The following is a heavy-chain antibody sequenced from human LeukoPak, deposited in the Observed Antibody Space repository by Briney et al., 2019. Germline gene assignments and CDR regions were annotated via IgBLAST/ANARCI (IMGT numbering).Heavy chain of an antibody. V-gene: IGHV3-21*04. J-gene: IGHJ2*01. Sequence: GGSLRLSCAASGFTFSSYSMNWVRQAPGKGLEWVSSISSSSSYIYYADSVKGRFTISRDNSKNTLYLQMNSLRAEDTAVYYCAKDPYYYDSSGYYYRYFDLWGRGTLVTVSS. CDR1: GFTFSSYS. CDR3: AKDPYYYDSSGYYYRYFDL. CDR2: ISSSSSYI. D-gene: IGHD3-22*01.